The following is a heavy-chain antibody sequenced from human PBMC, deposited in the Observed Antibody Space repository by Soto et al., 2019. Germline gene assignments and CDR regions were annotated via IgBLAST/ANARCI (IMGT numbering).Heavy chain of an antibody. D-gene: IGHD3-3*01. CDR1: GGAISSYY. Sequence: SETLSLTCTVSGGAISSYYWSWIRQPPGKGLEWIGYIYYSGSTNYNPSLKSRVTMSVDTSKNQFSLKLSSVTAADTAVYYCAREGYDFWSGYTTGGFRDSSYYGMDVWGQGTTVTVSS. J-gene: IGHJ6*02. V-gene: IGHV4-59*01. CDR2: IYYSGST. CDR3: AREGYDFWSGYTTGGFRDSSYYGMDV.